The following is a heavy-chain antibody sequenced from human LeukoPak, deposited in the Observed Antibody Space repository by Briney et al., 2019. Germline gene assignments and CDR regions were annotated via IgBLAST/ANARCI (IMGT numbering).Heavy chain of an antibody. Sequence: GGSLRLSCAASGFTFSSYSMNWVRQAPGKGLEWVSSISSSSSYIYYADSVKGRYTISRDNAKNSLYLQMNSLRAEDTAVYYCASASYGSGTYAFDIWGQGTMVTVSS. V-gene: IGHV3-21*01. D-gene: IGHD3-10*01. CDR2: ISSSSSYI. CDR1: GFTFSSYS. CDR3: ASASYGSGTYAFDI. J-gene: IGHJ3*02.